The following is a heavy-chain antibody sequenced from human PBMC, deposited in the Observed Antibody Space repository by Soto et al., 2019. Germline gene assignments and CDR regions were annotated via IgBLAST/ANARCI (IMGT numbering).Heavy chain of an antibody. V-gene: IGHV3-33*01. CDR2: IWYDGSNK. Sequence: QVQLVESGGGVVQPGRSLRLSCAASGFTFSSYGMHWVRQAPGKGLEWVAVIWYDGSNKYYADSVKGRFTISRDNSKNTLYLQMNSLRAEDTAVYYGAREMGGIVVVPAAEVLDYWGQGTLVTVSS. D-gene: IGHD2-2*01. J-gene: IGHJ4*02. CDR3: AREMGGIVVVPAAEVLDY. CDR1: GFTFSSYG.